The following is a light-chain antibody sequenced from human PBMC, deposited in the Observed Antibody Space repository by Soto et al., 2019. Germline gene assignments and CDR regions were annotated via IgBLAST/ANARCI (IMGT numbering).Light chain of an antibody. CDR2: EVT. Sequence: QSALTQPPSASGSPGQSVTISCTGTSSDVGDYDYVSWYQQHPGKAPKLMISEVTTRPSGVSDRFSGSKSGNTASLTISRLQAEDEAHYYCSSYTTAYTQVFGGGTKLTVL. J-gene: IGLJ3*02. V-gene: IGLV2-14*01. CDR1: SSDVGDYDY. CDR3: SSYTTAYTQV.